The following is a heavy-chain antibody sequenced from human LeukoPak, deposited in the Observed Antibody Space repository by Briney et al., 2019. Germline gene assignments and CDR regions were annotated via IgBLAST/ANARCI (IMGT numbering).Heavy chain of an antibody. J-gene: IGHJ4*02. D-gene: IGHD1-26*01. CDR2: IYYSGST. CDR1: GGSISSYY. CDR3: VGIIVGATYFDY. V-gene: IGHV4-59*08. Sequence: PSETLSLTCTVSGGSISSYYWSWIRQPPGKGLEWIGYIYYSGSTNYNPSLKSRVTISVDTSKNQFSLKLSSVTAADTAVYYCVGIIVGATYFDYWGQGTLVTVSS.